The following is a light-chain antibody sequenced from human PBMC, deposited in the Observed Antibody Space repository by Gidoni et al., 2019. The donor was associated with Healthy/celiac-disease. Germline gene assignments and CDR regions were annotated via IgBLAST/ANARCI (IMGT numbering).Light chain of an antibody. V-gene: IGKV3-11*01. CDR2: DAS. CDR3: QQRSNWPRLT. CDR1: QSVSSY. J-gene: IGKJ4*01. Sequence: EIVLTQSPATLSLSPGERATLSCRASQSVSSYLAWYQQKPGQAPRLLIYDASNRATGIPARFSGSGSGTDFTLTISSLEPEDFAVYYCQQRSNWPRLTFGGXTKVGIK.